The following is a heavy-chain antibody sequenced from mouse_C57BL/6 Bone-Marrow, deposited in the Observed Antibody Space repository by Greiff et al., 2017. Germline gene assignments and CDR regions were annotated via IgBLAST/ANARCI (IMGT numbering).Heavy chain of an antibody. D-gene: IGHD2-3*01. Sequence: EVQLQQSWQGLVTPGGSLKLSCAASGFPFSSYAMSWVRQTPEKRLEWVAYISSGGDYIYYADTVKGRFTISRDNARNTLYLQMSSLKSEDTAMYYCTIEINDGYLYYYAMDYRGQGTSVTVSS. V-gene: IGHV5-9-1*02. CDR3: TIEINDGYLYYYAMDY. CDR2: ISSGGDYI. CDR1: GFPFSSYA. J-gene: IGHJ4*01.